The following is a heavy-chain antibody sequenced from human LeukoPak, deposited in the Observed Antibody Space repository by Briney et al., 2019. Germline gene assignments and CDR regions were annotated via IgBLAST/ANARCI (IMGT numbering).Heavy chain of an antibody. Sequence: SQTLSLTCGISGDSVSSNSAAWNWIRQSPSRGLEWLGRTYYRSKWFINYAPFVKSRIIINPDTPQNQVSLQLNSVTPEDTAVYYCTRSDCSSGRCPGFDNWGQGTLVTVSS. CDR2: TYYRSKWFI. D-gene: IGHD6-19*01. CDR3: TRSDCSSGRCPGFDN. V-gene: IGHV6-1*01. J-gene: IGHJ4*02. CDR1: GDSVSSNSAA.